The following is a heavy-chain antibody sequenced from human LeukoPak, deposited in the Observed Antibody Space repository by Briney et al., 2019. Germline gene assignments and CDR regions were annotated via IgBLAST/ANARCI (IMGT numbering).Heavy chain of an antibody. V-gene: IGHV3-30*18. Sequence: GGSLRLSCAASGFTSSSYGMHWVRQAPGKGLEWVAVISYDGSNKYYADSVKGRFTISRDNSKNTLYLQMNSLRAEDTAVYYCAKDATYYDILTGYYTPDYWGQGTLVTVSS. CDR3: AKDATYYDILTGYYTPDY. J-gene: IGHJ4*02. CDR2: ISYDGSNK. CDR1: GFTSSSYG. D-gene: IGHD3-9*01.